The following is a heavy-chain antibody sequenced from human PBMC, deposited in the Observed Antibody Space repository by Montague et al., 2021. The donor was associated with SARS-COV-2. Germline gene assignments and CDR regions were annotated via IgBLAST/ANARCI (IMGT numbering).Heavy chain of an antibody. CDR2: ISYDGSNK. CDR1: GFTFSSYG. D-gene: IGHD4/OR15-4a*01. CDR3: AVELTRYYGMDV. J-gene: IGHJ6*02. Sequence: SLRLSCAASGFTFSSYGMHWVRQAPGKGLEWVAVISYDGSNKYYADSVKGRFTISRDNSKNTLYLQMNSLRAEDTAVYYCAVELTRYYGMDVWGQGTTVTVSS. V-gene: IGHV3-30*03.